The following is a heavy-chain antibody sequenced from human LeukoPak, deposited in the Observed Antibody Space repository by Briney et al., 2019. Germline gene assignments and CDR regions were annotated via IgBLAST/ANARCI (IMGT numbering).Heavy chain of an antibody. D-gene: IGHD6-13*01. CDR1: GGSISSSNW. Sequence: SGTLSLTCAVSGGSISSSNWWSWVRQPPGKGLEWIGGIYHSGSTNYNPSLKSRVTISVDKSKNQFSLKLSSVTAADTAVYYCAREENSSSWYKYFDYWGQGTLVTVSS. CDR3: AREENSSSWYKYFDY. J-gene: IGHJ4*02. V-gene: IGHV4-4*02. CDR2: IYHSGST.